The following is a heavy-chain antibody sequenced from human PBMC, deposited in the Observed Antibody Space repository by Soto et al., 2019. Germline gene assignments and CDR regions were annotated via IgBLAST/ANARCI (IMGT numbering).Heavy chain of an antibody. CDR3: ASIPMVRGPSDY. J-gene: IGHJ4*02. Sequence: EVQLAESGGGLVQPGGSLRLSCAASGFSFSSNWMHWVRQAPGKGLVWVARINGDGSTTQYADSVQGRFTISRDNTENTLYLRMNSLRADDTAVYYCASIPMVRGPSDYWGQGALVTVSS. CDR2: INGDGSTT. V-gene: IGHV3-74*02. CDR1: GFSFSSNW. D-gene: IGHD3-10*01.